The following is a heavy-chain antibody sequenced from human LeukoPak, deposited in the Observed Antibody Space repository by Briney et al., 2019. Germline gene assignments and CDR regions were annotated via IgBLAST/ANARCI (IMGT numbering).Heavy chain of an antibody. D-gene: IGHD1-26*01. CDR3: ARDPRIVGADFDY. J-gene: IGHJ4*02. CDR2: IYYSGST. V-gene: IGHV4-38-2*02. Sequence: SETLSLTCTVSGYSISSGYYWGWIRQPPGKGLEWIGSIYYSGSTYYHPSLKSRVTISVDTSKNQFSLKLSSVTAADTAVYYCARDPRIVGADFDYWGQGTLVTVSS. CDR1: GYSISSGYY.